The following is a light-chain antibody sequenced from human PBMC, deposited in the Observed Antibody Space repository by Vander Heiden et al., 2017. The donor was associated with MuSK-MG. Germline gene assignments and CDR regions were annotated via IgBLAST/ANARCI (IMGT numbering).Light chain of an antibody. CDR2: AAS. J-gene: IGKJ3*01. CDR1: QSISSY. CDR3: QQSYCNLPIFT. V-gene: IGKV1-39*01. Sequence: DIQMTQSPYSLSASVGDRVTITCRASQSISSYLNWYQQKPGKAPKLLFYAASSLQSGFPSRFSGSGSGTDFTLTISSRQPEDFATYYCQQSYCNLPIFTFGRGTKVDIK.